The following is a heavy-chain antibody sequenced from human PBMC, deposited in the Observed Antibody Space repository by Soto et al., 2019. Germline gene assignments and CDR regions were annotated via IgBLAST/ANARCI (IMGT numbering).Heavy chain of an antibody. CDR1: GFTFDDYA. CDR3: AKGYSSSWFSACCY. D-gene: IGHD6-13*01. V-gene: IGHV3-9*01. Sequence: EVQLVESGGGLVQPGRSLRLSCAASGFTFDDYAMHWVRQAPGKGLEWVSGISWNSGSIGYADSVKGRFTISIDNAKNSLYLQMNSLRAEDTALYYCAKGYSSSWFSACCYWGQVTLVTVSS. CDR2: ISWNSGSI. J-gene: IGHJ4*02.